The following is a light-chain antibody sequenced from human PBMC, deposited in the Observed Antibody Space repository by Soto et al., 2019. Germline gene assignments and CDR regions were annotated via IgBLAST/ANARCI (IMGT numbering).Light chain of an antibody. Sequence: DIQITQTPTSLSSYLLDIVTITCRASQSISSYLNWYQQKPGKAPKLLIYAASSLQSGVPSRFSGSGSGTDFTLTISSLQPEDFATYYCQQSYSTPWTFGQGPRWIS. V-gene: IGKV1-39*01. CDR3: QQSYSTPWT. CDR2: AAS. CDR1: QSISSY. J-gene: IGKJ1*01.